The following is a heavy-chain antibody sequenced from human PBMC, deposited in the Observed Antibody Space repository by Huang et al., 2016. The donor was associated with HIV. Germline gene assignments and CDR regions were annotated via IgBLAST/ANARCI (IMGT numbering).Heavy chain of an antibody. J-gene: IGHJ3*02. D-gene: IGHD6-19*01. Sequence: EVQLVESGGGLVKPGGSLRLSCAASGFTFSSYSMNWVRQVPGKGLEWVSSISSSSSNIYYADSVKGRFTISRDNAKNSLYLQMNSLRAEDTAVYYCARVGGVAAGTFGTFDIWGQGTMVTVSS. V-gene: IGHV3-21*01. CDR3: ARVGGVAAGTFGTFDI. CDR2: ISSSSSNI. CDR1: GFTFSSYS.